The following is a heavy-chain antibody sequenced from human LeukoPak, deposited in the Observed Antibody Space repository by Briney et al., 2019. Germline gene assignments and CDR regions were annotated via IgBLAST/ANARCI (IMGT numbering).Heavy chain of an antibody. J-gene: IGHJ3*02. CDR2: IYYSGST. V-gene: IGHV4-59*01. Sequence: SETLSLTCTVSGGSISSYYWSWIRQPPGKGLEWIGYIYYSGSTNYNPSLKSRVTISVDTSKNQFSLKLSSVTAADTAVYYCARNRYFDWLLYSGSGIDAFDIWGQGTMVTVSS. CDR1: GGSISSYY. CDR3: ARNRYFDWLLYSGSGIDAFDI. D-gene: IGHD3-9*01.